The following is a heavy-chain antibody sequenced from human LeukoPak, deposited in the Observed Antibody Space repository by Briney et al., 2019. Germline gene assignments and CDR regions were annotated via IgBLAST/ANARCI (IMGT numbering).Heavy chain of an antibody. V-gene: IGHV3-66*01. CDR2: IYSGGST. Sequence: QAGGSLRLSCAASEFSVGSNYMTWVRQAPGKGLEWVSLIYSGGSTYYADSVKGRFTISRDNSKNTLYLQMNSLRAEDTAVYYCARDKIVGPTRFDYWGQGILVTVSS. D-gene: IGHD1-26*01. CDR3: ARDKIVGPTRFDY. CDR1: EFSVGSNY. J-gene: IGHJ4*02.